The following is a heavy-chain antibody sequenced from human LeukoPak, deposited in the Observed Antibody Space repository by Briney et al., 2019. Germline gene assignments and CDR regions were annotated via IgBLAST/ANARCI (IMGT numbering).Heavy chain of an antibody. CDR1: GYTFTSYY. CDR2: INPSGGST. V-gene: IGHV1-46*01. D-gene: IGHD2-15*01. CDR3: SRGLPQYCRGGSCYEIDY. Sequence: GSVKVSCKASGYTFTSYYMHWVRQAPGQGLEWMGIINPSGGSTSYAQKFQGRVTMTRDMSTSTDYLELSSLRSEDTAVYYCSRGLPQYCRGGSCYEIDYWGQGTLVTVSS. J-gene: IGHJ4*02.